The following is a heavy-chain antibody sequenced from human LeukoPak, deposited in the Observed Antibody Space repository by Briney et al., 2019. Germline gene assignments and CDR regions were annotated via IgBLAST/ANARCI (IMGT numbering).Heavy chain of an antibody. CDR2: TYYRSKWYN. Sequence: SQTLSLTCAISGDSVSSNSAAWNWIRQSPSRGLEWLGRTYYRSKWYNDYAVSLKSRITINPDTSKNQFSLHLNSVTPEDAADCARGCYYTGMDVWGQGTTVTVSS. D-gene: IGHD3-10*01. CDR1: GDSVSSNSAA. CDR3: GCYYTGMDV. V-gene: IGHV6-1*01. J-gene: IGHJ6*02.